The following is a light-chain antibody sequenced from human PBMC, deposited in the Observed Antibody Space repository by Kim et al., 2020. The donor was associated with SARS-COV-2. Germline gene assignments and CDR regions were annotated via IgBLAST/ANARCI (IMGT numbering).Light chain of an antibody. Sequence: ASVGDRVTITCRASQRISYWLALYQQKPGKAPNLLIYKASNLQSGVPSRFSGSGSGTDFTLTISGLQPDDFATYYCQQYDTYPVTFGQGTRLEIK. CDR3: QQYDTYPVT. CDR2: KAS. CDR1: QRISYW. V-gene: IGKV1-5*03. J-gene: IGKJ5*01.